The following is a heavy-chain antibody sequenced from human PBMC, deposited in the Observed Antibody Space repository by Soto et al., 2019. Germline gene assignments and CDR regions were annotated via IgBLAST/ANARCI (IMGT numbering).Heavy chain of an antibody. CDR3: AARERFLEWLLDPGFDY. Sequence: ASVKVSCKASGGTFSSYAVSWVRQAPGQGLEWMGGIIPMFGTAKYAQEFQGRVTITADESTSTAYMELSSLRSEDTAVYYCAARERFLEWLLDPGFDYWGQGTLVTVSS. CDR1: GGTFSSYA. CDR2: IIPMFGTA. V-gene: IGHV1-69*13. D-gene: IGHD3-3*01. J-gene: IGHJ4*02.